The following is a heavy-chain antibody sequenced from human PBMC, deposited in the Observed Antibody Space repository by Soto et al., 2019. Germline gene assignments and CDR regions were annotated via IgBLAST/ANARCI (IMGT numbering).Heavy chain of an antibody. J-gene: IGHJ5*02. Sequence: ASVKVSCKASGYTFTGYYMHWVRQAPGQGLEWMGWINPNSGGTNYAQKFQGWVTMTRDTSISTAYMELSRLRSDDTAVYYCAREGIAVAGSTWFDPWGQGTLVTVSS. D-gene: IGHD6-19*01. CDR2: INPNSGGT. V-gene: IGHV1-2*04. CDR3: AREGIAVAGSTWFDP. CDR1: GYTFTGYY.